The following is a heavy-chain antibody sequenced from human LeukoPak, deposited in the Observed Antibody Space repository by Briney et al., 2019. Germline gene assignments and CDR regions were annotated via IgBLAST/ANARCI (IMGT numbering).Heavy chain of an antibody. V-gene: IGHV3-48*01. CDR3: ARDTKYAFDN. J-gene: IGHJ4*02. CDR1: GFTFSDYS. D-gene: IGHD2-2*01. CDR2: VGISSGNT. Sequence: PVGSLRLSCAASGFTFSDYSMNWVRQAPGKGLEWISYVGISSGNTKYADSVKGRFTISGDKAKNSLYLQMNSLRVEDTAVYYCARDTKYAFDNWGQGTLVTVSS.